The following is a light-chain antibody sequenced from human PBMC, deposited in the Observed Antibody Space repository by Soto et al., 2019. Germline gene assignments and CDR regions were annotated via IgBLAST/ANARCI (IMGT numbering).Light chain of an antibody. CDR3: ATWDDSLNGPV. V-gene: IGLV1-44*01. CDR2: KTH. CDR1: TSNLGDNT. Sequence: QSVVTQPPSVSGTPGQPVTVSCSGSTSNLGDNTVTWYHQLPGAAPKLPIYKTHQRPSGVPDRFSGSKSGTSASLAISGLQSEYEGDYYCATWDDSLNGPVFGGGTKLTVL. J-gene: IGLJ3*02.